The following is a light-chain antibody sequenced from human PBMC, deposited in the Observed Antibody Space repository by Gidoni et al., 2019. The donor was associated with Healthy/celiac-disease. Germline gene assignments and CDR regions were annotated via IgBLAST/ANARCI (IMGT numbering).Light chain of an antibody. Sequence: DIQMTQSPSSLSASVGDRVTITCQASQDISNYLNWYQQKPGKAPKLLIYDASNLETGVPSRFSGSGSGTDFTFTISSLQPEDIATYYCQQYDNLAYNFXQXTKLEIK. V-gene: IGKV1-33*01. CDR3: QQYDNLAYN. CDR2: DAS. CDR1: QDISNY. J-gene: IGKJ2*01.